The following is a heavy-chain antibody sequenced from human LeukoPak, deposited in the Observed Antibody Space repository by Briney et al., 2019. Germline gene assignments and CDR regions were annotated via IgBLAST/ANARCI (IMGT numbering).Heavy chain of an antibody. J-gene: IGHJ3*02. CDR2: INPSGGST. V-gene: IGHV1-46*01. CDR3: ARGGRERYSSGWTDAFDI. CDR1: GYTFTSYY. Sequence: ASVKVSCKASGYTFTSYYMHRVRQAPGQGLEWMGIINPSGGSTSYAQKLQGRVTMTRDTSTSTVYMELSSLSSEDTAVYYCARGGRERYSSGWTDAFDIWGQGTMVTVSS. D-gene: IGHD6-19*01.